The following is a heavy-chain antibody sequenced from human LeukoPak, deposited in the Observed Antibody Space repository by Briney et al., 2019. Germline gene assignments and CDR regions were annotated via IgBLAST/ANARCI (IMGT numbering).Heavy chain of an antibody. D-gene: IGHD3-9*01. CDR2: ISDSGGST. Sequence: GGSLRLSCAASGFTFSSYAMSWVRQAPGKGLEWVSAISDSGGSTYYADSVKGRFTISRDNSKNTLYLQMNSLRAEDTAVYYCARAPYDILTGYSPYYFESWGQGTLVTVSS. V-gene: IGHV3-23*01. CDR3: ARAPYDILTGYSPYYFES. CDR1: GFTFSSYA. J-gene: IGHJ4*02.